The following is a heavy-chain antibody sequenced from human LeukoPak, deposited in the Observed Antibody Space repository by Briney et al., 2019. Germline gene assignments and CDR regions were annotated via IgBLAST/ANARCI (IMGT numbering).Heavy chain of an antibody. Sequence: GGSLRLSCAASGFTFIDYYMSWIRQAPGKGLEWVAYISTTSGFTKYADSVRGRFTISRDNAKNSLYLQMNSLRAEDTAVYYCARASLQLDHWGQGTLVTVSS. CDR1: GFTFIDYY. CDR2: ISTTSGFT. V-gene: IGHV3-11*05. CDR3: ARASLQLDH. D-gene: IGHD1-1*01. J-gene: IGHJ4*02.